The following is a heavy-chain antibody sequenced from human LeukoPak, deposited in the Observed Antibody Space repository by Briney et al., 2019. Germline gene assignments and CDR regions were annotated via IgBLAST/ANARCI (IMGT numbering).Heavy chain of an antibody. CDR1: GVTFSSYA. D-gene: IGHD1-26*01. Sequence: GGSLRLSCSASGVTFSSYAMHWGRQAPRKGLEWVAVISYDGSNKYYADSVKGRFTISRDNSKNTLYLQMNSLRAEDTAVYYCARGAPEYYFDYWGQGTLVTVSS. V-gene: IGHV3-30*04. CDR3: ARGAPEYYFDY. CDR2: ISYDGSNK. J-gene: IGHJ4*02.